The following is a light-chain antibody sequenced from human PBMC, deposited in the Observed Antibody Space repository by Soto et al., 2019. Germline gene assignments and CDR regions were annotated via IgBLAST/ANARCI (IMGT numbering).Light chain of an antibody. J-gene: IGLJ2*01. CDR2: EVN. Sequence: QSVLTQPASVSGSPGQTITISCTGTNSDIGTYNFVSWYQHFPGKAPKLMTYEVNNRPSGVSTRFSGSKSGNVASLTISGLQAADEAFYYCSSYTTTNSLVLFGGGTKLTVL. CDR1: NSDIGTYNF. V-gene: IGLV2-14*01. CDR3: SSYTTTNSLVL.